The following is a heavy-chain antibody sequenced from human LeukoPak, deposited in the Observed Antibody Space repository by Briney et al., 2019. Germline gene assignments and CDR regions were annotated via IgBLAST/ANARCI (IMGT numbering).Heavy chain of an antibody. CDR2: ISSSSSYI. V-gene: IGHV3-21*04. CDR1: GFTFSSYS. Sequence: GVLRLSCAASGFTFSSYSMNWVRQAPGKGLEWVSSISSSSSYIYYADSVKGRFTISRDNSKNTLYVQMNSLRAEDTAVYHCAKDRKNNDYVAFDIWGQGTMVTVSS. D-gene: IGHD3-10*02. J-gene: IGHJ3*02. CDR3: AKDRKNNDYVAFDI.